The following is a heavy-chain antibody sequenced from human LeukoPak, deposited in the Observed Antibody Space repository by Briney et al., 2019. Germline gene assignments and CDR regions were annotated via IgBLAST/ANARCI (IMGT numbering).Heavy chain of an antibody. J-gene: IGHJ4*02. CDR1: GYSFTGYY. V-gene: IGHV1-2*02. CDR2: INPNSGDT. Sequence: EASVKVSCKASGYSFTGYYMHWVRQAPGQGLEWMGWINPNSGDTKYAQKFQGRVTMTRDTSTSTVYMELSSLRSEDTAVYYCARGTTVTPSVYWGQGTLVTVSS. CDR3: ARGTTVTPSVY. D-gene: IGHD4-17*01.